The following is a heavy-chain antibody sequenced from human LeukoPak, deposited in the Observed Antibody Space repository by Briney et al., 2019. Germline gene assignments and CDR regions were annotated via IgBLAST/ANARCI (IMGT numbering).Heavy chain of an antibody. V-gene: IGHV4-59*12. D-gene: IGHD6-19*01. CDR2: IYYSGGT. CDR1: GDSISSYY. CDR3: ARDRSGWYDGFDP. Sequence: SETLSLTCTVSGDSISSYYWSWIRQPPGKGLEWIGYIYYSGGTDYNPSLKSRVTISVDTSKNQFSLKLSSVTAADTAVYYCARDRSGWYDGFDPWGQGTLVTVSS. J-gene: IGHJ5*02.